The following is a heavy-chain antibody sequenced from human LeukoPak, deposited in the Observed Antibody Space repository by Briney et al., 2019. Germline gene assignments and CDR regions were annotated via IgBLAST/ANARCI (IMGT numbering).Heavy chain of an antibody. D-gene: IGHD1-26*01. V-gene: IGHV3-11*01. CDR1: GFTFSDYY. J-gene: IGHJ4*02. CDR3: ARAGGSYSKAFDY. Sequence: GGSLRLSCGVAGFTFSDYYMSWIRQAPGMGLQWVSYISSSGSTIYYADSVKGRFTISRDNAKNSLYLQMNSLRAEDTAVYYCARAGGSYSKAFDYWGQGTLVTVSS. CDR2: ISSSGSTI.